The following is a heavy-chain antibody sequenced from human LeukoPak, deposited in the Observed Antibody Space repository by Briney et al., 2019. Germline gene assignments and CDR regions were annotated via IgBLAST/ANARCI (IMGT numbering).Heavy chain of an antibody. Sequence: GGSLRLSCAASGFTFSSYWMSWVRQAPGKGLEWVSGISGSGGATYYADSVKGRFTISRDDPHNTLYLQMNSLRAEDTAVYFCARGGVDYYGSGTYYLMYYFDYWGQGALVTVSS. J-gene: IGHJ4*02. CDR3: ARGGVDYYGSGTYYLMYYFDY. CDR2: ISGSGGAT. V-gene: IGHV3-23*01. D-gene: IGHD3-10*01. CDR1: GFTFSSYW.